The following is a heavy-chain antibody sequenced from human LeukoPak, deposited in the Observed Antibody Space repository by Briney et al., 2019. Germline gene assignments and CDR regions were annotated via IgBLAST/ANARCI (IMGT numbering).Heavy chain of an antibody. CDR1: GGSISSSTYY. CDR2: IYYSGSM. J-gene: IGHJ1*01. Sequence: SETLSLTCTVSGGSISSSTYYWGWIRQPPGKGLEWIGSIYYSGSMYYNPSLKSRVTISVDTSKNQFYLWLSSVTAADTAVYCAAAPARGYSPSPSFKHWGQGTQVFVSS. CDR3: AAPARGYSPSPSFKH. D-gene: IGHD3-22*01. V-gene: IGHV4-39*07.